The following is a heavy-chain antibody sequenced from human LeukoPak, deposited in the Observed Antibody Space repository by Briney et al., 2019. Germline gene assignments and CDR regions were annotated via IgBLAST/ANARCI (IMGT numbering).Heavy chain of an antibody. V-gene: IGHV1-69*13. CDR3: ASEKLAVAGTFDY. J-gene: IGHJ4*02. CDR1: GDTFSSYA. CDR2: IIPIFGTA. D-gene: IGHD6-19*01. Sequence: ASVKVSCKASGDTFSSYAISWVRQAPGQGLEWMGGIIPIFGTANYAQKFQGRVTITADESTSTAYMELSSLRSEDTAVYYCASEKLAVAGTFDYWGQGTLVTVSS.